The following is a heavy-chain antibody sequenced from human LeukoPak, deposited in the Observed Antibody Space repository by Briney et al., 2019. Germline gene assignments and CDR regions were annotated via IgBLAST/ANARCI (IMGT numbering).Heavy chain of an antibody. Sequence: GESLKISCQGSGYRFPNYWIGWVRQMPGKGLEWMGIIFPADSDARYSPSFQGQVTISADKSISTAYLQWSSLKASDTAMYYCARRLTGDRGYSFDYWGQGTLVTVSS. V-gene: IGHV5-51*01. J-gene: IGHJ4*02. CDR1: GYRFPNYW. CDR3: ARRLTGDRGYSFDY. D-gene: IGHD1-14*01. CDR2: IFPADSDA.